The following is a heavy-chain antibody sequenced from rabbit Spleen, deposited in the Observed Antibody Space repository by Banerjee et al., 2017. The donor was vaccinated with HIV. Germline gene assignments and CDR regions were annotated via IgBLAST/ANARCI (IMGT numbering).Heavy chain of an antibody. CDR3: ARDLVGVIGWNFYL. V-gene: IGHV1S45*01. Sequence: QQQLEESGGDLVKPEGSLTLTCTASGFTISSSHWIWWVRRAPGKGLEWIGTIATDTIGSTYYASWAKGRFTISKTSSTTVTLRMTSLTAADRATYFCARDLVGVIGWNFYLWGPGTLVTVS. CDR1: GFTISSSHW. D-gene: IGHD2-1*01. J-gene: IGHJ4*01. CDR2: IATDTIGST.